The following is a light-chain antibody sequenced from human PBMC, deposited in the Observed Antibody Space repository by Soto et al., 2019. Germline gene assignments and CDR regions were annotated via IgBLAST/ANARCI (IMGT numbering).Light chain of an antibody. CDR2: DVY. J-gene: IGLJ1*01. Sequence: QSALTQPASVSGSPGQSITISCTETSSDVGGYNFVSWYQQHPGKAPKLIIYDVYNRPSGVSHRFSGSKSGNTASLTLSGLQAEDEAEYYCSSYTSTNTLVFGTGTKLTVL. CDR3: SSYTSTNTLV. V-gene: IGLV2-14*01. CDR1: SSDVGGYNF.